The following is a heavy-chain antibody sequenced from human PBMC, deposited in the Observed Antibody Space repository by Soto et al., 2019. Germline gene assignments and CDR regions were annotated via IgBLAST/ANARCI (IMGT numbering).Heavy chain of an antibody. CDR3: ASGAYCGGYCFTLGYYCYGMEV. CDR1: GGTFSSYT. D-gene: IGHD2-21*02. CDR2: IIPILGIA. Sequence: QVPLVQSGAEVKKPGSSVKVSCKASGGTFSSYTISWVRQAPGQGLEWMGRIIPILGIANYAQKFQGRVTITADKSTISGFMELSSRRAEDTAGYYCASGAYCGGYCFTLGYYCYGMEVWGQGTTVTVSS. V-gene: IGHV1-69*02. J-gene: IGHJ6*02.